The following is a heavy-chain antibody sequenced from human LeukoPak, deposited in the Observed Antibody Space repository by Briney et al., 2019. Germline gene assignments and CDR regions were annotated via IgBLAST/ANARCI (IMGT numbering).Heavy chain of an antibody. CDR3: AREGFMIVVVSYMDV. J-gene: IGHJ6*03. V-gene: IGHV3-30*04. Sequence: GGSLRLSCAASGFTFSSYAMHWVRQAPGKGLEWVAVISYDGSNKYYADSVKGRFTISRDNSKNTLYLQMHSLRAEDTAVYYCAREGFMIVVVSYMDVWGKGTTVTVSS. CDR2: ISYDGSNK. CDR1: GFTFSSYA. D-gene: IGHD3-22*01.